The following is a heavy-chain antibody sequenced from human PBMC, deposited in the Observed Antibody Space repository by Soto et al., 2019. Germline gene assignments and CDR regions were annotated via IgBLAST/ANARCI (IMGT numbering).Heavy chain of an antibody. CDR3: ARQIIYGDPNDNHFDY. CDR1: GYSFTSYW. CDR2: IYPGDSDT. V-gene: IGHV5-51*01. D-gene: IGHD4-17*01. J-gene: IGHJ4*02. Sequence: GESLKISCKGSGYSFTSYWIGWVRQLPGKGLEWMEIIYPGDSDTRYSPSFQGQVTISADKSISTAYLQWSSLKASDTAMYYCARQIIYGDPNDNHFDYWGQGTLVTVSS.